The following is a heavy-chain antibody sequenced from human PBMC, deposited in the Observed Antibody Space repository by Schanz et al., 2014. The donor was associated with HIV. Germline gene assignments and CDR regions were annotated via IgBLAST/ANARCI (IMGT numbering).Heavy chain of an antibody. D-gene: IGHD3-22*01. V-gene: IGHV3-30*18. J-gene: IGHJ6*02. CDR3: AKDLEVNYYDSSSYGMDV. CDR2: ISYDGSNE. Sequence: QAQLVESGGGVVQPGRSLRLSCAASGFTFSNYGVHWVRQAPGKGLEWVAVISYDGSNELYADSVKGRFTISRDNSKNTLYLQMNSLRAEDTAVYYCAKDLEVNYYDSSSYGMDVWGQGTTVTVSS. CDR1: GFTFSNYG.